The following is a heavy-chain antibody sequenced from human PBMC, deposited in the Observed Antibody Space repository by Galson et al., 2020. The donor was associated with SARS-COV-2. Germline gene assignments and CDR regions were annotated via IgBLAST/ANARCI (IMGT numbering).Heavy chain of an antibody. Sequence: GESLKISCAASGFALSSYGMHWVRQAPGKGLEWVAVISFDGSNKDYAESVKGRFTISRDNSKNTLYLQMNSLRAEDTAVYYCAKDYGDEDYYYYGMDVWGQGTTVTVSS. CDR1: GFALSSYG. CDR2: ISFDGSNK. J-gene: IGHJ6*02. D-gene: IGHD4-17*01. CDR3: AKDYGDEDYYYYGMDV. V-gene: IGHV3-30*18.